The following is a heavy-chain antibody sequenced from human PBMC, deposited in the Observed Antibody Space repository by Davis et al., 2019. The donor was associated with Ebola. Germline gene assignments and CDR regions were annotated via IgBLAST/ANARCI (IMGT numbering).Heavy chain of an antibody. V-gene: IGHV3-48*02. Sequence: GGSLRLSCAASGFTFSSYSMNWVRQAPGKGLEWVSYISSSSSTIYYADSVKGRFTISRDNAKNSLYLQMNSLRDEDTAVYYCARDPYYDFWSGYPTYFDYWGQGTLVTVSS. CDR1: GFTFSSYS. CDR2: ISSSSSTI. J-gene: IGHJ4*02. CDR3: ARDPYYDFWSGYPTYFDY. D-gene: IGHD3-3*01.